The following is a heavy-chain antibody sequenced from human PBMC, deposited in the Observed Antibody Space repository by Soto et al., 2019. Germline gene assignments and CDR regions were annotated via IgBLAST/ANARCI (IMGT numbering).Heavy chain of an antibody. Sequence: GESLKISCKGSGYSFTSYWISWVRQMPGKGLEWMGRIDPSDSYTNYSPSFQGHVTISADKSISTAYLQWSSLKASDTAMYYCARQGAVAGLNYYYYYGMDVWGQGTTVTVSS. J-gene: IGHJ6*02. V-gene: IGHV5-10-1*01. CDR3: ARQGAVAGLNYYYYYGMDV. D-gene: IGHD6-19*01. CDR1: GYSFTSYW. CDR2: IDPSDSYT.